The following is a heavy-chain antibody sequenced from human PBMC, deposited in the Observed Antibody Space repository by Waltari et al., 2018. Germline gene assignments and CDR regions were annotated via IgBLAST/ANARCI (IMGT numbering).Heavy chain of an antibody. V-gene: IGHV1-24*01. Sequence: QVQLVQSGAEVKKPGASVKVSCKVSGYTLTALSMHWVRQAPGKGLEWMGGFDPEDGETIYAQKFQGRVTMTEDTSTDTAYMELSSLRSEDTAVYYCASPTSIRIAVAAHDAFDIWGQGTMVTVSS. CDR3: ASPTSIRIAVAAHDAFDI. J-gene: IGHJ3*02. D-gene: IGHD6-19*01. CDR2: FDPEDGET. CDR1: GYTLTALS.